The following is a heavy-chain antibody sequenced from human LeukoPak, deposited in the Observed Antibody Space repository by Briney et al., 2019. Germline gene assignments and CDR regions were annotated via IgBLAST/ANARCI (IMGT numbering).Heavy chain of an antibody. CDR1: GFTFSNAW. CDR3: TTDSLSGYSYGHLDY. J-gene: IGHJ4*02. Sequence: SGGSLRLSCAASGFTFSNAWMSWVRQAPGKGLEWVGRIKSKTDGGTTDYAAPVKGRFTISRDDSKNTLYLQMNSLKTEDTAVYYCTTDSLSGYSYGHLDYWGQGTLVTVSS. CDR2: IKSKTDGGTT. V-gene: IGHV3-15*01. D-gene: IGHD5-18*01.